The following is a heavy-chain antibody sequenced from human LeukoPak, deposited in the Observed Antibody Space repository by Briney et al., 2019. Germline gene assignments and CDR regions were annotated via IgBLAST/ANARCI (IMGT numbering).Heavy chain of an antibody. CDR1: GYTFTSYD. CDR2: MNPNSGNT. D-gene: IGHD3-9*01. Sequence: ASVTVSCKASGYTFTSYDINWVRQATGQGLEWMGWMNPNSGNTGYAQKFQGRVTMTRNTSISTAYMELSSLRSEDTAVYYCARGLQYYDILTGYSGYYYMDVWGKGTTVTVSS. CDR3: ARGLQYYDILTGYSGYYYMDV. J-gene: IGHJ6*03. V-gene: IGHV1-8*01.